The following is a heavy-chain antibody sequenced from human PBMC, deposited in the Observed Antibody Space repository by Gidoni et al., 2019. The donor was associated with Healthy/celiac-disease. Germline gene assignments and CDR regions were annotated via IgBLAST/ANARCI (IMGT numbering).Heavy chain of an antibody. CDR3: ARGITMVQGVIILGGMDV. D-gene: IGHD3-10*01. V-gene: IGHV3-33*01. CDR2: IWYDGSNK. J-gene: IGHJ6*02. Sequence: QVQLVESGGGVVQPGRSLSLSFASSGFTFSSYGMHWVRQAPGKGLEWVAVIWYDGSNKYYADSVKGRFTISRDNSKNTLYLQMNSLRAEDTAVYYCARGITMVQGVIILGGMDVWGQGTTVTVSS. CDR1: GFTFSSYG.